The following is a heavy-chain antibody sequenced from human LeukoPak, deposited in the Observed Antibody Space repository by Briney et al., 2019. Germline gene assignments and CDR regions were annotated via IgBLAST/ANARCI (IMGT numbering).Heavy chain of an antibody. J-gene: IGHJ4*02. CDR3: ARARGTGPYFDY. CDR2: ISSSGSTI. Sequence: GGSLRLSCAASGFTFSSYEMNWVRQAPGKGLEWVSYISSSGSTIYYADSVKGRFTLSRDKAKNSLYLQMNSLRAEDTAVYYCARARGTGPYFDYWGQGTLVTVSS. D-gene: IGHD5-24*01. V-gene: IGHV3-48*03. CDR1: GFTFSSYE.